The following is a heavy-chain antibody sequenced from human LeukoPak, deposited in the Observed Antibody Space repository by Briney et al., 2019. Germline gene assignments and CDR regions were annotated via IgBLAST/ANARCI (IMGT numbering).Heavy chain of an antibody. J-gene: IGHJ3*02. CDR2: RYYSGDT. CDR3: VGEKSFFGEAM. V-gene: IGHV4-34*01. CDR1: GGSFSGYY. Sequence: SETLSLTCAVYGGSFSGYYWSWIRQPPGKGLEWIGHRYYSGDTRYSPSLKSRVAISVDTSKNQFSLTVNSVTAADTAVYFCVGEKSFFGEAMWSQGTLVTVSS. D-gene: IGHD3-10*01.